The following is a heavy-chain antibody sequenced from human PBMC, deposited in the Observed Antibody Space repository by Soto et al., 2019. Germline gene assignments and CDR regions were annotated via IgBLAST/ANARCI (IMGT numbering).Heavy chain of an antibody. V-gene: IGHV4-59*01. CDR1: GSSISSYY. Sequence: SETLSLTCTVSGSSISSYYWTWIRQPPGKGLEWIGYISSSGSTSYNPSLKSRVTISVDTSKNQFSLNLNSVTAADTAVYYCARGLGERKKSFDYWGPGTLVTVSS. D-gene: IGHD3-10*01. CDR3: ARGLGERKKSFDY. J-gene: IGHJ4*02. CDR2: ISSSGST.